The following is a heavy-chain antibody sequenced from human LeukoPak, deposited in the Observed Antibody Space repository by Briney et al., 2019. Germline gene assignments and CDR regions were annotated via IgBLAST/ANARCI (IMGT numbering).Heavy chain of an antibody. Sequence: KTGGSLRLSCAASGFTFSSYWMHWVRQAPGKGLVWVSRINSDGSSTSYADSVKGRFTISRDNAKNSLYLQMNSLRAEDTALYYCAKDSDIWSGSFRGNFDYWGQGTLVTVSS. V-gene: IGHV3-74*01. J-gene: IGHJ4*02. D-gene: IGHD3-3*01. CDR2: INSDGSST. CDR3: AKDSDIWSGSFRGNFDY. CDR1: GFTFSSYW.